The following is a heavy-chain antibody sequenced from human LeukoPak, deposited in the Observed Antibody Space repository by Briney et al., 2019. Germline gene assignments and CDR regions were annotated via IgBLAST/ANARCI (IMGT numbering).Heavy chain of an antibody. D-gene: IGHD3-10*01. CDR3: ARAVAMNYYGSGSYYNVLEV. Sequence: SETLSLTCAVYGGSFSGYYWSWIRQPPGKGLEWIGEINHSGSTNYNPSLKSRVTISVDTSKNQFSLKLSPVTAADTAVYYCARAVAMNYYGSGSYYNVLEVWGQGTLVTVSS. J-gene: IGHJ4*02. CDR1: GGSFSGYY. V-gene: IGHV4-34*01. CDR2: INHSGST.